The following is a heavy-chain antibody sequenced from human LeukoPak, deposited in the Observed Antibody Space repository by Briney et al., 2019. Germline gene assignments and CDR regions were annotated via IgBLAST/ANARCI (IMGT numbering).Heavy chain of an antibody. Sequence: SETLSLTCAVYGESFSGSYWSWIRQSPVKGLEWIGEINHSGSTNYNPSPKSRVTISEDMSKSQFSLRLSSVTAADTAVYYCARGQGPQVLGSWYFAYWGQGTLVTVSS. D-gene: IGHD6-13*01. CDR2: INHSGST. CDR3: ARGQGPQVLGSWYFAY. J-gene: IGHJ4*02. CDR1: GESFSGSY. V-gene: IGHV4-34*01.